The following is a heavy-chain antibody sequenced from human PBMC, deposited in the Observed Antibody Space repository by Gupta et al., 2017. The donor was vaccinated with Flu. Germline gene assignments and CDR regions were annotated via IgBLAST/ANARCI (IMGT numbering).Heavy chain of an antibody. CDR2: INGEGSST. D-gene: IGHD3-10*01. V-gene: IGHV3-74*01. CDR3: AMSFGGGAVDR. CDR1: GFTFSNYW. J-gene: IGHJ5*02. Sequence: EVQLVESGGGLVQPGGSLSLSCAASGFTFSNYWMQWVRQAPGKGLVWVSRINGEGSSTTYADSVKGRFSISRDNAKNTLFLQMNSLRAEDTAVYHCAMSFGGGAVDRWGQGTLVTVSS.